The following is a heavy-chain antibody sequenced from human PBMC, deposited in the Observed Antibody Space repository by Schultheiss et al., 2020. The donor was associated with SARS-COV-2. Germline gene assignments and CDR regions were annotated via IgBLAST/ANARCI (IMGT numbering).Heavy chain of an antibody. Sequence: GSLRLSCVASGFTFSSYSMNWVRQAPGKGLEWIGEINHSGSTNYNPSLKSRVTISVDRSKNQFSLKLSSVTAADTAVYYCARRGYYGDRFDYWGQGTLVTVSS. V-gene: IGHV4-34*01. CDR3: ARRGYYGDRFDY. J-gene: IGHJ4*02. CDR1: GFTFSSYS. D-gene: IGHD4-17*01. CDR2: INHSGST.